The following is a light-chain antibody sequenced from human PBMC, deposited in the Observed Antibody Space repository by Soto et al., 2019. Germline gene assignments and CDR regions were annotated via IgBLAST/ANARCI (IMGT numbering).Light chain of an antibody. CDR1: QSVSSSY. CDR3: QQDGSSPLWT. J-gene: IGKJ1*01. V-gene: IGKV3-20*01. CDR2: GAS. Sequence: EIVLTQSPGTLSLSPGERATLSCRASQSVSSSYLAWYQQKPGQAPRLLIYGASSRATGIPDRFRGSGSGTEFTLTISRLGPEDFAVYYCQQDGSSPLWTFGQGTKVEIK.